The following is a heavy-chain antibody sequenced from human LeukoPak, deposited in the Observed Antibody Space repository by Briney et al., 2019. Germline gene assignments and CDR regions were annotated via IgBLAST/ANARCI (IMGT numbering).Heavy chain of an antibody. J-gene: IGHJ4*02. CDR2: ISESGAGT. D-gene: IGHD3-22*01. V-gene: IGHV3-23*01. CDR3: ARDRHSDSSGYYPPADY. Sequence: SGGSLRLSCAASGFTFSDYAMSWVRQAPGKGLEWVSAISESGAGTYYADSVKGRFTISRDNSKNTLYLQMNSLRAEDTAVYYCARDRHSDSSGYYPPADYWGQGTLVTVSS. CDR1: GFTFSDYA.